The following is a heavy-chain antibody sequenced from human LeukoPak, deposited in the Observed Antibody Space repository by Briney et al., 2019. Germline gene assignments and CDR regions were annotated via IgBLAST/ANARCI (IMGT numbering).Heavy chain of an antibody. CDR1: GFTFSSYE. V-gene: IGHV3-23*01. D-gene: IGHD6-19*01. CDR2: ISGSGGST. Sequence: GGSLRLSCAASGFTFSSYEMNWVRQAPGKGLEWVSAISGSGGSTYYADSVKGRFTISRDNSKNTLYLQMNSLRAEDTAVYYCAKDPAVADFDYWGQGTLVTVSS. J-gene: IGHJ4*02. CDR3: AKDPAVADFDY.